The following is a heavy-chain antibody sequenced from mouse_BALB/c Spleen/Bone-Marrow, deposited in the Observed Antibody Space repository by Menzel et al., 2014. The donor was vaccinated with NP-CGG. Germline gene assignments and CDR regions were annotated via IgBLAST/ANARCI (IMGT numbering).Heavy chain of an antibody. CDR1: GFNIKDTY. CDR3: ANYYYGSSLFAY. J-gene: IGHJ3*01. V-gene: IGHV14-3*02. CDR2: IDPANGNT. D-gene: IGHD1-1*01. Sequence: VQLQHSGAELVKPWASVKLSCTASGFNIKDTYMHWVKQRPEQGLEWIGRIDPANGNTKYDPKFQGKATITADTSSNTAYLQLSSLTSEDTAVYYCANYYYGSSLFAYWGQGTLVTVSA.